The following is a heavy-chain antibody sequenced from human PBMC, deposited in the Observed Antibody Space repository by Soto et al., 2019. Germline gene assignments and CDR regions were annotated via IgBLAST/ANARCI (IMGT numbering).Heavy chain of an antibody. V-gene: IGHV4-4*07. J-gene: IGHJ6*02. D-gene: IGHD1-7*01. CDR2: IYTSGST. CDR1: GASISSYF. Sequence: PSETLSLTCTVSGASISSYFWSWIRQPAGKGLEWIGRIYTSGSTDYNPSLESRVTMSVDTSKKQVSLKLTSVTAADTAMYYCARQITGTSPGGMDVWGQGTTVTVSS. CDR3: ARQITGTSPGGMDV.